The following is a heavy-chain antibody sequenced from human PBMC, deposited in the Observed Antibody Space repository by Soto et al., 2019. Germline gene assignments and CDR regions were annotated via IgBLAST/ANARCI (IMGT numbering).Heavy chain of an antibody. Sequence: ASVKVSCKASGYTFTSYYMHWVRQAPGQGLEWMGIINPSGGSTSYAQKFQGRVTMTRDTSTSTVYMELSSLRSEDTAVYYCARDVSYDFWSCSSPDYYYMDVWGKGTTVTVSS. CDR3: ARDVSYDFWSCSSPDYYYMDV. D-gene: IGHD3-3*01. CDR1: GYTFTSYY. J-gene: IGHJ6*03. V-gene: IGHV1-46*03. CDR2: INPSGGST.